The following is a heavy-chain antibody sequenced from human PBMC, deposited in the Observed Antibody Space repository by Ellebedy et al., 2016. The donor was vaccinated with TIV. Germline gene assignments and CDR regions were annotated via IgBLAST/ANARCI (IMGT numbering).Heavy chain of an antibody. V-gene: IGHV3-23*01. J-gene: IGHJ6*02. Sequence: GGSLRLXCAASGFTFSSYAMSWVRQAPGKGLEWVSTFSGSGGSTYYADSVKGRFTISRDNSKNTLYLQMNSLRAEDTAVYYCARDFLPDSSSWWELRGLYYYYGMDVWGQGTTVTVSS. CDR3: ARDFLPDSSSWWELRGLYYYYGMDV. D-gene: IGHD6-13*01. CDR2: FSGSGGST. CDR1: GFTFSSYA.